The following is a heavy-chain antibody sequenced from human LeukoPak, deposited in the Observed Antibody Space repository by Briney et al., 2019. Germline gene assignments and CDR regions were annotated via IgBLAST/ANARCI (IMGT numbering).Heavy chain of an antibody. CDR1: GFTVSSNY. J-gene: IGHJ4*02. CDR2: IYSGGST. V-gene: IGHV3-53*01. D-gene: IGHD2-15*01. Sequence: PGGSLRLSCAASGFTVSSNYMSWVRQAPGKGLEWVSVIYSGGSTYYADSVKGRFTISRDNSKNTLYLQMNSLRAEDTAVYYCARASGYCSGGSCYYFDYWGQGTLVTVSS. CDR3: ARASGYCSGGSCYYFDY.